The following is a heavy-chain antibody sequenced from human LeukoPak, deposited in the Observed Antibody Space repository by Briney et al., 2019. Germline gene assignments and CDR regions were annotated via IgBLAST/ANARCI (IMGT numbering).Heavy chain of an antibody. CDR3: ARAPPYYYDSSGYLFGEAFDI. CDR1: GFTVSSNY. CDR2: IYSGGST. D-gene: IGHD3-22*01. Sequence: GGSLRLSCAAPGFTVSSNYMSWVRQAPGKGLEWVSVIYSGGSTYYADPVKGRFTISRDNSKNTLYLQMDSLRAEDTAVYYCARAPPYYYDSSGYLFGEAFDIWGQGTMVTVSS. J-gene: IGHJ3*02. V-gene: IGHV3-53*01.